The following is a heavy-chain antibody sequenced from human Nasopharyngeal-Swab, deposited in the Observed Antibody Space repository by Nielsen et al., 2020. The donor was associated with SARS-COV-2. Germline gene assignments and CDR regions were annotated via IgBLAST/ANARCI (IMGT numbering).Heavy chain of an antibody. V-gene: IGHV3-11*04. CDR3: ARDPDSRDGSTFDY. D-gene: IGHD5-24*01. Sequence: GESLKISCAASGFTFSDYYMAWIRQVPGKGLEWVSYISGSGTSTDSADSVKGRFTISRDNSKNTLYLQMNSLRAEDTAVYYCARDPDSRDGSTFDYWGQGTLVTVSS. CDR2: ISGSGTST. CDR1: GFTFSDYY. J-gene: IGHJ4*02.